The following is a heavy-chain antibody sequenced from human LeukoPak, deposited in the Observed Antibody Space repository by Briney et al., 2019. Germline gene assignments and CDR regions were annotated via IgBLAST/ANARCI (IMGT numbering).Heavy chain of an antibody. Sequence: SQTLSLTCAISGDSVSSNSAAWNWIRQSPSRGLEWLGRTYRTSRWYNDYAVSVKSRITLNPDTSKNQFSLQLSSVTPEDTAVYYCARDLPPGAAGVTGPFDYWGQGTLVTVSA. CDR1: GDSVSSNSAA. V-gene: IGHV6-1*01. CDR2: TYRTSRWYN. D-gene: IGHD6-13*01. J-gene: IGHJ4*02. CDR3: ARDLPPGAAGVTGPFDY.